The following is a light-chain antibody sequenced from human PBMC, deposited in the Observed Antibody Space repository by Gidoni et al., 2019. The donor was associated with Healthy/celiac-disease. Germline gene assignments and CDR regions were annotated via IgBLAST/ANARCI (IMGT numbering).Light chain of an antibody. CDR3: QQYNNWPRT. CDR2: GAS. Sequence: IVMTQSPATLYVPPGERATFSCRASQSVSSNLAGYQQKPGQAPRLLIHGASTRATGIPARFSGSGSGTEFTLTISSLQSEDFAVYYCQQYNNWPRTFGQGTKVEIK. J-gene: IGKJ1*01. V-gene: IGKV3-15*01. CDR1: QSVSSN.